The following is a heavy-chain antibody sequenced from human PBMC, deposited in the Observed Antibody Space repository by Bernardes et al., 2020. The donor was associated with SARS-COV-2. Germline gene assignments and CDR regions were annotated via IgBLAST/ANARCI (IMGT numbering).Heavy chain of an antibody. V-gene: IGHV4-34*01. CDR3: ARGGYCSSTSCLLIDY. Sequence: SETLSLTCAVYGGSFSGYYWSWIRQPPGKGLEWIGEINHSGSTNYNPSLKSRVTISVDTSKNQFSLKLSSVTAADTAVYYCARGGYCSSTSCLLIDYWGQGTLVTVSS. CDR1: GGSFSGYY. D-gene: IGHD2-2*01. J-gene: IGHJ4*02. CDR2: INHSGST.